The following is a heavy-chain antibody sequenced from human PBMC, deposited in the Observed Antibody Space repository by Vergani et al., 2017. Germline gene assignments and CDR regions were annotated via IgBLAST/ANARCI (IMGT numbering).Heavy chain of an antibody. CDR1: GFTFSSYW. Sequence: EVQLVESGGGLVQPGGSLRLSCAASGFTFSSYWMSWVRQAPGKGLEWVANIKQDGSEKYYVDSVKGRFTISRDNAKNLLCRQMNSLRAEDTAVYYCSGSYGYSYVLDFDYWGQGTLVTVSS. D-gene: IGHD5-18*01. J-gene: IGHJ4*02. CDR3: SGSYGYSYVLDFDY. V-gene: IGHV3-7*03. CDR2: IKQDGSEK.